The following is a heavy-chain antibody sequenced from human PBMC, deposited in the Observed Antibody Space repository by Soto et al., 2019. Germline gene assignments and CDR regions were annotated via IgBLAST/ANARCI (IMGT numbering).Heavy chain of an antibody. D-gene: IGHD6-13*01. CDR1: GGSISSYY. CDR2: IYYSGST. J-gene: IGHJ3*02. Sequence: QVQLQESGPGLVKPSETLSLTCTVSGGSISSYYWSWIRQPPGKGLEWIGYIYYSGSTNYNPSLKSRVTISVDTSKNQFSLKLSSVTAADTAVYYCARRYSSAFDIRGQGTMVTVSS. CDR3: ARRYSSAFDI. V-gene: IGHV4-59*08.